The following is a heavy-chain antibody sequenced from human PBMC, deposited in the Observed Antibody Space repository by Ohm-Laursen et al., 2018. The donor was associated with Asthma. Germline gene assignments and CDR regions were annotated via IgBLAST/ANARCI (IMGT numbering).Heavy chain of an antibody. CDR2: IYYSGST. D-gene: IGHD4-23*01. Sequence: SDTLSLTCMVSGDAISTYSWSWLRQPPGKGLEWIGNIYYSGSTNYNPSLKSRVTISVDTSKNQFSLRVSSVTSADTAVYYCAREPTTVAPWFFDLWGRGTLVTVSS. CDR1: GDAISTYS. CDR3: AREPTTVAPWFFDL. J-gene: IGHJ2*01. V-gene: IGHV4-59*01.